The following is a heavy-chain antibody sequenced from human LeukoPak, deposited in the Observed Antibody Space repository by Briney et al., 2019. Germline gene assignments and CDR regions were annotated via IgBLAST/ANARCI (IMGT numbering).Heavy chain of an antibody. D-gene: IGHD3-16*01. Sequence: PGGSLRLSCAASGFTFSGSAMHWVRQAPGKGLEWVGRIRSKANSYATAYAASVKGRLTICRDDSKNMAYLQMNSLKTEDTAVYYCTRFAYDYVWASYFGYWGQGTLVTVSS. CDR2: IRSKANSYAT. CDR1: GFTFSGSA. V-gene: IGHV3-73*01. J-gene: IGHJ4*02. CDR3: TRFAYDYVWASYFGY.